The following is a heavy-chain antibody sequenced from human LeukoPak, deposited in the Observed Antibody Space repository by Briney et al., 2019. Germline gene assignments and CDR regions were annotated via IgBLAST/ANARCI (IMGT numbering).Heavy chain of an antibody. J-gene: IGHJ5*02. CDR2: IYHSGST. CDR1: GYSISSGYY. Sequence: PSETLSLTCTVSGYSISSGYYWGWIRQPPGKGLEWIGSIYHSGSTYYNPSLKSRVTISVDTSKNQFSLKLSSVTAADTAVYYCARVPEGFGELLGWFDPWGQGTLVTVSS. CDR3: ARVPEGFGELLGWFDP. D-gene: IGHD3-10*01. V-gene: IGHV4-38-2*02.